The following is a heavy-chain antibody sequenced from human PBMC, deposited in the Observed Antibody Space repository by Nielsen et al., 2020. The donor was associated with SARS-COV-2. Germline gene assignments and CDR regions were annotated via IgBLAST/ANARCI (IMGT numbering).Heavy chain of an antibody. CDR3: AKYYYSGLDV. J-gene: IGHJ6*02. CDR1: GGSISHFY. CDR2: IYHYGRT. Sequence: SETLSLTCTVPGGSISHFYWSWIRQPPGKGLEWIGYIYHYGRTDFNPSLESRATISVDTSKNQLSLKLGSVTAADTAVYYCAKYYYSGLDVWGQGTTVAVSS. V-gene: IGHV4-59*01.